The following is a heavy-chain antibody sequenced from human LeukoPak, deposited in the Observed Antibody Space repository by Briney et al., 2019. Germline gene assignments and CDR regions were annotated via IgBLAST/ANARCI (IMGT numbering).Heavy chain of an antibody. V-gene: IGHV4-59*11. CDR1: GGSISSHY. CDR2: IYYSGST. D-gene: IGHD2-2*01. CDR3: ARYCSSTSCYRFDY. Sequence: SETLSLTCTVSGGSISSHYWSWIRQPPGKGPEWIGYIYYSGSTNYNPSLKSRVTISVDTSKNQFSLKLSSVTAADTAVYYCARYCSSTSCYRFDYWGQGTLVTVSS. J-gene: IGHJ4*02.